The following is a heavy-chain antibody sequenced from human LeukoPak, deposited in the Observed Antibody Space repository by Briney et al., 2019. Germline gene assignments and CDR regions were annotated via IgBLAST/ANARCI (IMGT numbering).Heavy chain of an antibody. CDR2: IFSNGDT. CDR3: TRDQMNY. V-gene: IGHV3-53*01. CDR1: EFTVSRNY. D-gene: IGHD5-24*01. J-gene: IGHJ4*02. Sequence: GGSLRLSCTASEFTVSRNYMLWVRQAPGKGLEWVSLIFSNGDTHYADSVKGRSTISRDTSKNTVSLQMNSLRVEDTAMYYCTRDQMNYWGQGTLVTVSS.